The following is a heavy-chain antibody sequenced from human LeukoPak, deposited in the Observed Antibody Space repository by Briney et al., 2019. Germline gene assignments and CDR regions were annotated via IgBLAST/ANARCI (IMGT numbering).Heavy chain of an antibody. Sequence: RGSLRLSCGASGFTFGTYWMSWVRQAPGKGLEWVANIKQDGGEKYYVDSVKGRFTISRDNAKNSFYLQMNSLRAEDTAVYFCAREYSGSQFRVGAFDIWGQGTMVTVSS. CDR3: AREYSGSQFRVGAFDI. CDR2: IKQDGGEK. D-gene: IGHD1-26*01. CDR1: GFTFGTYW. V-gene: IGHV3-7*01. J-gene: IGHJ3*02.